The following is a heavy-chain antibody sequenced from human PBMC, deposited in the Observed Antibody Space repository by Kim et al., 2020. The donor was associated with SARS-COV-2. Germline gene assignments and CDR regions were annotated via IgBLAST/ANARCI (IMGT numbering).Heavy chain of an antibody. V-gene: IGHV3-23*01. J-gene: IGHJ3*02. CDR3: AKDLSITMIVVVITDDAFDI. Sequence: RFTIARDNSKNTLYLQMNSLRAEDTAVYYCAKDLSITMIVVVITDDAFDIWGQGTMVTVSS. D-gene: IGHD3-22*01.